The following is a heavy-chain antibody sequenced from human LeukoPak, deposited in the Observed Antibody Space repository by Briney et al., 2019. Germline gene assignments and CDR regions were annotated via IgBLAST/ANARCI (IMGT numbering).Heavy chain of an antibody. D-gene: IGHD5-18*01. CDR3: ARDGDSYGYYYYYYMDV. Sequence: ASVKVSCKASGYTFTGYYMHWVRRAPGQGLEWMGRINPNSGGTNYAQKFQGRATMTRDTSISTAYMELSRLRSDDTAVYYCARDGDSYGYYYYYYMDVWGKGTTVTVSS. CDR2: INPNSGGT. V-gene: IGHV1-2*06. CDR1: GYTFTGYY. J-gene: IGHJ6*03.